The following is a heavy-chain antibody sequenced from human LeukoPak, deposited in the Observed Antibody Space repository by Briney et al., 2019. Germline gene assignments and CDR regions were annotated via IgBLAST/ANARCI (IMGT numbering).Heavy chain of an antibody. Sequence: GGSLRLSCAASGFNLRYYGMHWVRQAPGKGLEWVAVIWHDGSNKYYADSVKGRFTISRDNSKNTLYLQMNSLRAEDTAVYYCANNFDYWGQGTLVTVSS. J-gene: IGHJ4*02. CDR3: ANNFDY. CDR2: IWHDGSNK. CDR1: GFNLRYYG. V-gene: IGHV3-33*06.